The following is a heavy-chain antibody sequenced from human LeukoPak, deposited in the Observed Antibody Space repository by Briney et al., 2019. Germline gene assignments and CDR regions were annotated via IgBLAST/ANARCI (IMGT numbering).Heavy chain of an antibody. J-gene: IGHJ6*03. V-gene: IGHV3-33*01. D-gene: IGHD2-15*01. CDR3: ARSPLGAAHYYYMDV. CDR2: IWYDGTNK. CDR1: GFSFSSFG. Sequence: GGSLRLSCAASGFSFSSFGMHWVRQAPGQGLEWVALIWYDGTNKYYGDSVKGRFTISRDNSKNTLNLQMSSLRAEDTAVYYCARSPLGAAHYYYMDVWGKGTTVTVSS.